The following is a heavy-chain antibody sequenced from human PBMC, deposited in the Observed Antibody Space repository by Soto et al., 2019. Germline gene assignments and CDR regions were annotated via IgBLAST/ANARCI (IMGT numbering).Heavy chain of an antibody. J-gene: IGHJ4*02. V-gene: IGHV4-31*03. Sequence: SETLSLTCTVSGGSISNGYYYWSWVRQNPGKGLEWIGHIYHSGRTYYNPSLKSRVTISVDTSKNQFSLNLSSVTAADTAVYYCARWVEVSLDYFDSWGQRTPVTVS. D-gene: IGHD2-15*01. CDR3: ARWVEVSLDYFDS. CDR1: GGSISNGYYY. CDR2: IYHSGRT.